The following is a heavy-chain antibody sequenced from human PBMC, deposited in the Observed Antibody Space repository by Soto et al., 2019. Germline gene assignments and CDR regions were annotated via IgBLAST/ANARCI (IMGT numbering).Heavy chain of an antibody. CDR2: IIPIFGTA. Sequence: QVQLVQSGAEVKKPGSSMNVSCKASGGTFSSYAINWVRQAPGQGLEWMGGIIPIFGTANYAQKFQGRVTFTADGSTNTAYMELSSLRSDDTAVYYCARGGRLYSYGYGVYWGQGTLVTVSS. CDR1: GGTFSSYA. CDR3: ARGGRLYSYGYGVY. D-gene: IGHD5-18*01. J-gene: IGHJ4*02. V-gene: IGHV1-69*12.